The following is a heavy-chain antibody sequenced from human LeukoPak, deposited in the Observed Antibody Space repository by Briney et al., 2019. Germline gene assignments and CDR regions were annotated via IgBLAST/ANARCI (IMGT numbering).Heavy chain of an antibody. CDR3: AKDTGIAAAGTSYYLDY. Sequence: GGSLRLSCAASGFTFSSYAMSWVRQAPGKGLEWVSAISGSGGSTYYADSVRGRFTISRDNSKNTLYLQMNSLRAEDTAVYYCAKDTGIAAAGTSYYLDYWGQGTLVTVSS. V-gene: IGHV3-23*01. CDR1: GFTFSSYA. CDR2: ISGSGGST. D-gene: IGHD6-13*01. J-gene: IGHJ4*02.